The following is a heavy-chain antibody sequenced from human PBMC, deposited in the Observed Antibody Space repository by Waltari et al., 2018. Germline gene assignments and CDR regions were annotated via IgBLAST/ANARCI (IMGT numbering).Heavy chain of an antibody. CDR1: GFTFNTFW. CDR3: GGGGLDGAAY. CDR2: INNEGTYT. D-gene: IGHD3-16*01. Sequence: EVQLMESGGDLVQPGGSLRLSCVVSGFTFNTFWMNWVRQAPGKGLVWASRINNEGTYTTYADSVKGRFTISRDNAKNTLYLQMNSLRVEDTAVYYCGGGGLDGAAYWGQGTLVNVSS. V-gene: IGHV3-74*01. J-gene: IGHJ4*02.